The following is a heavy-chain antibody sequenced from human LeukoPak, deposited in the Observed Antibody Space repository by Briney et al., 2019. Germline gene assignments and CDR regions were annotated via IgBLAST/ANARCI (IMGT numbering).Heavy chain of an antibody. CDR3: ARERGGGSYNDAFDI. J-gene: IGHJ3*02. Sequence: SVTVSCTASGGTFSSYAISWVRQAPGQGLEWMGGIIPIFGTANYAQKFQGRVTITADESTSTAYMELSSLRSEDTAVYYCARERGGGSYNDAFDIWGQGTMVTVSS. CDR1: GGTFSSYA. V-gene: IGHV1-69*13. CDR2: IIPIFGTA. D-gene: IGHD1-26*01.